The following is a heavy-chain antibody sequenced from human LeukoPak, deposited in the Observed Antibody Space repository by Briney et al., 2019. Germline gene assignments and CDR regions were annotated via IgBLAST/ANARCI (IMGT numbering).Heavy chain of an antibody. CDR2: MSGSGGST. CDR3: AKESRPDDYGDYGLFNY. Sequence: GGSLRFSCAASGFTFSTYSMNWVRQAPGKGLEWVSAMSGSGGSTYYADSVKGRFTISRDNSKTMLYLQMNSLRAEDTAVYYCAKESRPDDYGDYGLFNYWGQGTLVTVSS. V-gene: IGHV3-23*01. D-gene: IGHD4-17*01. CDR1: GFTFSTYS. J-gene: IGHJ4*02.